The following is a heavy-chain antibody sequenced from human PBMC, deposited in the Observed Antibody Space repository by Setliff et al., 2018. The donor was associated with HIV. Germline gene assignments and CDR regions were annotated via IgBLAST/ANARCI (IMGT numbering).Heavy chain of an antibody. CDR2: IGAAGYPT. Sequence: GESLKISCAASGFTFSNYAMGWVRQGPGKGLEWASTIGAAGYPTHYAESVKGRFTISKDNSQSALYLQMNSLTDEDTAVYYCAKVFAFGVDGFDIWGQGTMVTVSS. V-gene: IGHV3-23*01. CDR3: AKVFAFGVDGFDI. J-gene: IGHJ3*02. CDR1: GFTFSNYA. D-gene: IGHD3-10*01.